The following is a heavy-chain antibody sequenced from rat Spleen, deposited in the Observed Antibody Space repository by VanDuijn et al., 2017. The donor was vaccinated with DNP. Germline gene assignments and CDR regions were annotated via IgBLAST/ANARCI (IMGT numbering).Heavy chain of an antibody. CDR3: ASPIYNNFDY. J-gene: IGHJ2*01. CDR2: ITNSGGST. Sequence: EVQLVESGGGLVQPGRSLKLSCAASGFTFSNYDMAWVRQAPTKGLEWVASITNSGGSTYYRDSVKGRFTISRDNAKSTLYLQMDSLRSEDTATYYCASPIYNNFDYWGQGVMVTVSS. D-gene: IGHD1-10*01. CDR1: GFTFSNYD. V-gene: IGHV5-25*01.